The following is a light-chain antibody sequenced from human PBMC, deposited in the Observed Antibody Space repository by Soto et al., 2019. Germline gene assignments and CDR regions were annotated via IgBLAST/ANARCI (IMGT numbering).Light chain of an antibody. CDR2: RDD. J-gene: IGLJ2*01. V-gene: IGLV1-47*01. CDR3: AAWDDILSAVV. Sequence: QSVLTQPPSASATPGQRVTISCSGSRSNIGRDYVFWYRHLPGTAPQLLIYRDDHRPSGVPDRFSGSKSGTSASLAISGLRSEDEGDYYCAAWDDILSAVVFGGGTKLTVL. CDR1: RSNIGRDY.